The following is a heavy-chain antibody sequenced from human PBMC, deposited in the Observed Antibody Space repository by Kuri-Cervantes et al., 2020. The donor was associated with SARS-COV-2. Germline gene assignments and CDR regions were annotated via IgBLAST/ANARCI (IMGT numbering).Heavy chain of an antibody. V-gene: IGHV4-61*02. CDR3: ARDIHSSGWPGWFDP. J-gene: IGHJ5*02. Sequence: SETLSLTCTVSGGSISSGSYYWSWIRRPAGKGLEWIGRIYTSGSTNYNPSLKSRVAISVDTSKNQFSLKLSSVTAADTAVYYCARDIHSSGWPGWFDPWGQGTLVTVSS. D-gene: IGHD6-19*01. CDR2: IYTSGST. CDR1: GGSISSGSYY.